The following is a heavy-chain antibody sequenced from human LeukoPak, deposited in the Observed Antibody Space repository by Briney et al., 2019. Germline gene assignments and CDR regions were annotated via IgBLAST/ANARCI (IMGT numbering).Heavy chain of an antibody. CDR1: GFTFSSYG. CDR2: INHSGST. D-gene: IGHD1-7*01. J-gene: IGHJ5*02. CDR3: ARVGPYNWNYRLSNWFDP. V-gene: IGHV4-34*01. Sequence: GSLRLSCAASGFTFSSYGMSWVRQPPGKGLEWIGEINHSGSTNYNPSLKSRVTISVDTSKNQFSLKLSSVTAADTAVYYCARVGPYNWNYRLSNWFDPWGQGTLVTVSS.